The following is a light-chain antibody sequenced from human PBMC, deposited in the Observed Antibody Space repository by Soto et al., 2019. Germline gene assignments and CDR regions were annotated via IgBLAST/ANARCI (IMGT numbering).Light chain of an antibody. CDR3: QQYNNWPPT. CDR1: QSVSSN. J-gene: IGKJ1*01. Sequence: EIVMTHSPATRSPSPGPRPALSSXASQSVSSNLAWYLQKPGQAPRLLIYGASTRATGIPARFSGSGSGTEFTLTISSLQSEDFAVYYCQQYNNWPPTFGQGTKVDIK. CDR2: GAS. V-gene: IGKV3-15*01.